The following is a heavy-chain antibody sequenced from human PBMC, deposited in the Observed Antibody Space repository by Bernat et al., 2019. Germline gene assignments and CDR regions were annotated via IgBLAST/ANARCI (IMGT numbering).Heavy chain of an antibody. J-gene: IGHJ3*02. CDR3: AKWGEANIAAPVRAFDI. Sequence: QVQLQESGPGLVKPSETLSLTCSVSGDDIKRYYWNWIRQPPVKGLEWIGFTHYTGAALYNPSLKSRVSTSVDTSKSQFSLRLNSVTAADTAVYYCAKWGEANIAAPVRAFDIWSQGTMVTVSS. CDR1: GDDIKRYY. D-gene: IGHD6-25*01. V-gene: IGHV4-59*01. CDR2: THYTGAA.